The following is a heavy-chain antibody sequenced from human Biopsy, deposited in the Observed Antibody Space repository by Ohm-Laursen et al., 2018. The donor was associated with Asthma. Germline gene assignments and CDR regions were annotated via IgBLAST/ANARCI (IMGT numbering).Heavy chain of an antibody. Sequence: TLSLTCTVSGGSISSDYWSWLRQSPGKGLEWIGEIDQSGYTNYNPSLKRRVTISADTSKNQFHLNLSSVTAADTAVYFCARAAITGIRGWFDPWGQGTQVTVSS. CDR3: ARAAITGIRGWFDP. CDR2: IDQSGYT. D-gene: IGHD1-20*01. CDR1: GGSISSDY. V-gene: IGHV4-34*01. J-gene: IGHJ5*02.